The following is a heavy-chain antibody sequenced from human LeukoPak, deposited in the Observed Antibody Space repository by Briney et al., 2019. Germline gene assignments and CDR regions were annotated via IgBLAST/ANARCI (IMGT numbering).Heavy chain of an antibody. CDR1: GYTFTGYY. CDR2: INPNSGGT. D-gene: IGHD3-16*02. V-gene: IGHV1-2*02. CDR3: ARDGDDYVWGSYRSNWFDP. J-gene: IGHJ5*02. Sequence: ASVKVSCKASGYTFTGYYMHWVRQAPGQGLEWMGWINPNSGGTNYAQKFQGRVTMTRDTSISTAYMELSRLRSDDTAVYYCARDGDDYVWGSYRSNWFDPWGQGTLVTVSS.